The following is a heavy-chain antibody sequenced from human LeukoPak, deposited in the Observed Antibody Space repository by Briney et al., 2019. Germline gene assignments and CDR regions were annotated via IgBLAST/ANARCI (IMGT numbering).Heavy chain of an antibody. CDR1: GFTFSNYA. V-gene: IGHV3-23*01. Sequence: GGSLRLSCAASGFTFSNYAMNWVRQAPGKGLEWVSAVRGSGSDTGYADSVKGRFSISRDNAKNTVFLQMNSLRVDDTAVYYCARGRGVLGYNFFDFWGQGTQVTVS. CDR3: ARGRGVLGYNFFDF. D-gene: IGHD5-24*01. J-gene: IGHJ4*02. CDR2: VRGSGSDT.